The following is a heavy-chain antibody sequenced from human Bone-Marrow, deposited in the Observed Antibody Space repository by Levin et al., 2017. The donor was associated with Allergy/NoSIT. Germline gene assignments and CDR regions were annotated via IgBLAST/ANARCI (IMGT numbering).Heavy chain of an antibody. Sequence: GGSLRLSCAASGITFSSYWMHWVRQAPGKGLVWVSRINSDGSSTSYADSVKGRFTISRHNAKNMLYLQMNSLRAEDTAVYYCWSGGDYYYYMDVWGKGTTVTVSS. V-gene: IGHV3-74*01. J-gene: IGHJ6*03. D-gene: IGHD3-10*01. CDR3: WSGGDYYYYMDV. CDR1: GITFSSYW. CDR2: INSDGSST.